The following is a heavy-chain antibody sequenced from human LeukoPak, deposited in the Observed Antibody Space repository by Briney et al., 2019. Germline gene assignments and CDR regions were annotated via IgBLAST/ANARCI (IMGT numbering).Heavy chain of an antibody. D-gene: IGHD1-26*01. J-gene: IGHJ4*02. V-gene: IGHV3-23*01. Sequence: GGSLRLSCAASGFTFTSYAMTWVRQAPGKGPEWVSAISGSTGSIYYADSVKGRFTISRDNSKYTVYLQMNRLTDADTAVYYCAAGWELLGFFNYWGQGTLVTVSS. CDR1: GFTFTSYA. CDR2: ISGSTGSI. CDR3: AAGWELLGFFNY.